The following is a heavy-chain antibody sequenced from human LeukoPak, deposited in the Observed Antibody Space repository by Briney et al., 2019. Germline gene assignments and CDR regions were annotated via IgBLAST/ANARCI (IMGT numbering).Heavy chain of an antibody. J-gene: IGHJ4*02. CDR1: GGSFSGYY. V-gene: IGHV4-34*01. Sequence: SETLSLTCAVYGGSFSGYYWSWIRQPPGKGLEWIGEINHSGSTNYNPSLKSRVTISVDTSKNQFSLKLSSVTAADTAVYYCARSVLGYCTNGVCPRFDYWGQGTLVAVSS. CDR3: ARSVLGYCTNGVCPRFDY. CDR2: INHSGST. D-gene: IGHD2-8*01.